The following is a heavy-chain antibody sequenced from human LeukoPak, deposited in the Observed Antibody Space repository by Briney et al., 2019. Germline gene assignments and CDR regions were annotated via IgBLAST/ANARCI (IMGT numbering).Heavy chain of an antibody. Sequence: ASVNLSGKVSGYTLTELSMHWVRQAAGKGREWMGGFDVGDGETIFAQKFQGRVTMTEDTSTDTAYMELRSLTSEDTAVYYCAAGDPWHLLDYWGQGTLVTVSS. V-gene: IGHV1-24*01. CDR1: GYTLTELS. CDR3: AAGDPWHLLDY. D-gene: IGHD5-12*01. J-gene: IGHJ4*02. CDR2: FDVGDGET.